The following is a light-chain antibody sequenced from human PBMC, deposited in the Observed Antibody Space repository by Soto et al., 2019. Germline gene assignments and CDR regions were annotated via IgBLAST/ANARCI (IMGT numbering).Light chain of an antibody. J-gene: IGKJ4*01. CDR2: DAS. CDR1: QSVSSY. Sequence: EIVLTQSPATLSLSPGERATLSCRASQSVSSYLAWYQQKPGQAPRLLIYDASNRATGIPARFSGSGSGTDFTLTISSLESEDFAVYSCQQRSNWPRLTFGGGTKVEIK. CDR3: QQRSNWPRLT. V-gene: IGKV3-11*01.